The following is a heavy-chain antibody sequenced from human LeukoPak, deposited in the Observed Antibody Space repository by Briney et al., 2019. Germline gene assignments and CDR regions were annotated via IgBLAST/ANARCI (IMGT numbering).Heavy chain of an antibody. CDR2: IKQDGSEK. CDR1: GFTFSSYS. V-gene: IGHV3-7*01. CDR3: ARGRDGYYFDY. Sequence: PGGSLRLSCAASGFTFSSYSMNWVRQAPGKGLEWVANIKQDGSEKYYVDSVKCRFTISRDNAKNSLYLQMNSLRAEDTAVYYCARGRDGYYFDYWGQGTLVTVSS. J-gene: IGHJ4*02. D-gene: IGHD5-24*01.